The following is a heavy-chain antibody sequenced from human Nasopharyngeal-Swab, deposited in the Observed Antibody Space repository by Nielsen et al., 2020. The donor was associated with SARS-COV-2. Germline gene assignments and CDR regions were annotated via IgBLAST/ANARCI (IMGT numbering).Heavy chain of an antibody. CDR1: GSSMNSYY. J-gene: IGHJ4*02. V-gene: IGHV4-59*01. CDR3: ARVQVDDDFWTGYHFDY. Sequence: SETLSLTFTVSGSSMNSYYWYWIRQPPGKGLEWIGYVFNSGSTEYSPSLKRRATISVDTSNNQFSLKLSSVTAADTAVYFCARVQVDDDFWTGYHFDYWGQGTLVTVSS. D-gene: IGHD3/OR15-3a*01. CDR2: VFNSGST.